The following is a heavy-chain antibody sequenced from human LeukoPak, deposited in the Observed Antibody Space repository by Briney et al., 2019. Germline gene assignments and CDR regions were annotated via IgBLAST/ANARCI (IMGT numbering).Heavy chain of an antibody. CDR3: ATASPLGPYSSGWFAHDY. J-gene: IGHJ4*02. D-gene: IGHD6-19*01. CDR1: GFTFSSYS. V-gene: IGHV3-21*01. CDR2: ISSSSSYI. Sequence: PGGSLRLSCAASGFTFSSYSMNWVRQAPGKGLEWVSSISSSSSYIYYADSVKGRFTISRDNAKNSLYLQMNSLRAEDTAVYYCATASPLGPYSSGWFAHDYWGQGTLVTVSS.